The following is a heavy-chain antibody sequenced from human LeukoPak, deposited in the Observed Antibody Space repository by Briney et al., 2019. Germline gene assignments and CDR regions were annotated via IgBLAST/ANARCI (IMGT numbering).Heavy chain of an antibody. CDR1: GFTFSNYG. J-gene: IGHJ4*02. Sequence: GGSLILSCAASGFTFSNYGRHSVRQAPGKGLGLVAVIRCDGSNKYYADSVKGRFTISRDNSKNTLYLQMNSLRAEDTAVYYCAKLCGGWYSSGWYGDYWGQGTLVTVAS. CDR3: AKLCGGWYSSGWYGDY. D-gene: IGHD6-19*01. V-gene: IGHV3-30*02. CDR2: IRCDGSNK.